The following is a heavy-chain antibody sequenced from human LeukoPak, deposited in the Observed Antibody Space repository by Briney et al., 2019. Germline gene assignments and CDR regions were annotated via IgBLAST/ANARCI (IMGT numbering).Heavy chain of an antibody. V-gene: IGHV1-2*02. D-gene: IGHD4-17*01. CDR1: GSTFTGYY. J-gene: IGHJ3*02. Sequence: ASVKVSCKASGSTFTGYYKHWVRMAPGPGLEWMGWINPNSGGTNYAQKFQGRVTMTRDTSISTAYMELSRLRSDYTAVYYCARANVDYGDYGDAFDIWGQGTVVTVSS. CDR3: ARANVDYGDYGDAFDI. CDR2: INPNSGGT.